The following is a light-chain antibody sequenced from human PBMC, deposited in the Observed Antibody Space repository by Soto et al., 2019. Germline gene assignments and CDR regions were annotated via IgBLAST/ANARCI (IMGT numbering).Light chain of an antibody. CDR2: GAS. CDR1: QSVSSY. Sequence: TQSPATLSASVGDRVTLSCRASQSVSSYLAWYQQKPGQAPRLLIYGASSRATGIPDRFSGSGSGTDFTLTISRLEPEDFAVYYCQQYGSSFWTFGQGTKVDIK. CDR3: QQYGSSFWT. V-gene: IGKV3-20*01. J-gene: IGKJ1*01.